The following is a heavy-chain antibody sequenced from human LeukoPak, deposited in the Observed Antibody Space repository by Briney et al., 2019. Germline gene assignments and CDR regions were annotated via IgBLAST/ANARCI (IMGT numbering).Heavy chain of an antibody. Sequence: GGSLRLSCGASGFIFREYGMHWVRQAPGKGLEWVAFIRHDGSNKYYADSVRGRFTISRDNSKNTLHLQTDSLRADDTAVYYCAKDPGEKAVGYYMDVWGKGTTVTVSS. CDR3: AKDPGEKAVGYYMDV. CDR2: IRHDGSNK. V-gene: IGHV3-30*02. J-gene: IGHJ6*03. D-gene: IGHD6-19*01. CDR1: GFIFREYG.